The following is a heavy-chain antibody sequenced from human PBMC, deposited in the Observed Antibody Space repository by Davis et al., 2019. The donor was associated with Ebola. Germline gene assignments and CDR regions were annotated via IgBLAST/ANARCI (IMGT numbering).Heavy chain of an antibody. V-gene: IGHV3-30*09. CDR1: GFTFSTYS. CDR2: ISYHGNNK. J-gene: IGHJ6*03. CDR3: ARVAALGHFYYMDV. D-gene: IGHD3/OR15-3a*01. Sequence: PGGSLRLSCAASGFTFSTYSMQWIRRPPGKGLEWVSIISYHGNNKYYADSVKGRFAISRDDSKHTLSLQMNSLRPEDTAVYYCARVAALGHFYYMDVWGKGTTVTVSS.